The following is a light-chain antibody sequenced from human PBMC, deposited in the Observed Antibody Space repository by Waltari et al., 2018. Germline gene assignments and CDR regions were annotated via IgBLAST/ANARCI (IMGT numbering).Light chain of an antibody. Sequence: EIVMTQSPATLSVSPGERATLPCRASQSVSSKLAWYQQKPGQAPRLLIYGASTRATGGPARFSGSGSGPEYILTISSLQSEDFAVYYCQHHNNWPPRWTFGQGTKVEIK. CDR3: QHHNNWPPRWT. CDR2: GAS. V-gene: IGKV3-15*01. CDR1: QSVSSK. J-gene: IGKJ1*01.